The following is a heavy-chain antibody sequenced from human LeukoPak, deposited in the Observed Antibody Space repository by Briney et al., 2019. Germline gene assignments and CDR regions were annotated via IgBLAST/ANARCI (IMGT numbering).Heavy chain of an antibody. Sequence: GASVKLSCKASGYTFTSYAMNWVRQAPGQGLEWMGWINTNTGNPTYAQGFTGRVVFSLDTSVSTAYLQISTLKAEDTAVYYCARPELRWSAYYYMDVWGKGTTVTVSS. D-gene: IGHD4-23*01. CDR3: ARPELRWSAYYYMDV. CDR2: INTNTGNP. J-gene: IGHJ6*03. V-gene: IGHV7-4-1*02. CDR1: GYTFTSYA.